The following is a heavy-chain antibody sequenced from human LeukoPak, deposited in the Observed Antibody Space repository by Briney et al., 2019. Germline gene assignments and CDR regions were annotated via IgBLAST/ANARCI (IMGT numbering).Heavy chain of an antibody. CDR3: ARGRSTPAP. D-gene: IGHD6-13*01. CDR1: GGSISSHY. Sequence: SETLSLTRTVSGGSISSHYWSWIRQPPGKGLEWIGYIYYSGSTNYNPSLKSRVTISVDTSKNQFSLKLSSVTAADTAVYYRARGRSTPAPWGQGTLVTVSS. V-gene: IGHV4-59*11. CDR2: IYYSGST. J-gene: IGHJ5*02.